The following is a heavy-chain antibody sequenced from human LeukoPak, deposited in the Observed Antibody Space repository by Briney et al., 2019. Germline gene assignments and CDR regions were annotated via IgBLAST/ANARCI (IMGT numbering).Heavy chain of an antibody. CDR1: GGSISSYY. V-gene: IGHV4-59*01. CDR2: IYYSGST. Sequence: SETLSLTCTVSGGSISSYYWSWIRQPPGKGLEWIGYIYYSGSTNYNPSLKSRVTISVDTSKNQFSLKLSSVTAADTAVYYCARERPYVGHVYWGQGTLVTVSS. D-gene: IGHD1-26*01. J-gene: IGHJ4*02. CDR3: ARERPYVGHVY.